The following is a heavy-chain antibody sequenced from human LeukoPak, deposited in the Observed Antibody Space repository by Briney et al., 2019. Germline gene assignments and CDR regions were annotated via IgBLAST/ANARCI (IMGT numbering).Heavy chain of an antibody. V-gene: IGHV3-33*01. CDR3: ARPLVGDALDY. Sequence: PGGSLSLSCAASGFPFIRYGMHGVRPAPGKGVGWGGVIWYDGSNEYYADSVKGRFAIFRDNSKNTLHLQMNSLRAEDTAVYYCARPLVGDALDYWGQGTLVTVSS. CDR1: GFPFIRYG. J-gene: IGHJ4*02. D-gene: IGHD1-26*01. CDR2: IWYDGSNE.